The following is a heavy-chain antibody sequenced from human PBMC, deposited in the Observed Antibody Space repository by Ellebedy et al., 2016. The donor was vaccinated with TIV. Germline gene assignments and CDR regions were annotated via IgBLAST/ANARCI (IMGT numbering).Heavy chain of an antibody. Sequence: AASVKVSCKASGYTFTNYPISWVRQAPGQGLEWMGWISAYNGNTNYAQKLQGRVTMTTDTSTSTAYMELRSLRSDDTAVYYCARLKGSSWYVETRGGYYFDYWGQGTLVTVSS. CDR2: ISAYNGNT. CDR3: ARLKGSSWYVETRGGYYFDY. CDR1: GYTFTNYP. J-gene: IGHJ4*02. D-gene: IGHD6-13*01. V-gene: IGHV1-18*01.